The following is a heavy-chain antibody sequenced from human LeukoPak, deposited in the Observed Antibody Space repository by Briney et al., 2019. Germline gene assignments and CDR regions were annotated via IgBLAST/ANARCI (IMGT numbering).Heavy chain of an antibody. CDR1: GYSISSGYY. CDR2: IYHSGST. Sequence: PSETLSLTCAVSGYSISSGYYWGWIRQPPGKGLEWIGSIYHSGSTYYNPSLKSRVTISVDTSKNQFSLKLSSVTAADTAVYYCASAYYYDSSGYYPNWGQGTLVTVSS. CDR3: ASAYYYDSSGYYPN. D-gene: IGHD3-22*01. J-gene: IGHJ4*02. V-gene: IGHV4-38-2*01.